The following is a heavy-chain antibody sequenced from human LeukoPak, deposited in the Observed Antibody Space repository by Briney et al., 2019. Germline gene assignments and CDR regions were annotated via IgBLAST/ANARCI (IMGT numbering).Heavy chain of an antibody. Sequence: RWASVKVSCKASGYTFTSYGISWVRQAPGQGLEWMGWISAYNGNTNYAQKLQGRVTMTTDTSTSTAYMELRSLRSDDTAVYYCARDGLSSGYYLNDHWGQGTLVTVSS. CDR2: ISAYNGNT. D-gene: IGHD3-22*01. CDR1: GYTFTSYG. J-gene: IGHJ4*02. V-gene: IGHV1-18*01. CDR3: ARDGLSSGYYLNDH.